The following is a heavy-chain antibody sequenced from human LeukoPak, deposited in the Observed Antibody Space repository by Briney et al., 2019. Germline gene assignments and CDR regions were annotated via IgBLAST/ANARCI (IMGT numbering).Heavy chain of an antibody. CDR3: ARTLRLINAFDI. J-gene: IGHJ3*02. CDR2: IYYSGST. Sequence: PSQTLSLTCTVSGGSISSGGYYWSWIRQHPGKGLERIGYIYYSGSTYYNPSLKSRVTISVDTSKNQFSLKLSSVTAADTAVYYCARTLRLINAFDIWGQGTMVTVSS. D-gene: IGHD2-8*01. V-gene: IGHV4-31*03. CDR1: GGSISSGGYY.